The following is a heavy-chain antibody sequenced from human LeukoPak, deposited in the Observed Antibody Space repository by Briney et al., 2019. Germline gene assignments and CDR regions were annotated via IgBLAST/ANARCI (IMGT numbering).Heavy chain of an antibody. CDR2: ISSSSSYI. V-gene: IGHV3-21*04. D-gene: IGHD2-2*01. CDR3: ARELGYCSSTSCSELNWFDP. Sequence: GGSLRLSCAASGFTFSTYSMNWVRQAPGKGLEWVSSISSSSSYIYYADSVKGRFTISRDNAKNSLYLQMNSLRAEDTALYYCARELGYCSSTSCSELNWFDPWGQGTLATVSS. CDR1: GFTFSTYS. J-gene: IGHJ5*02.